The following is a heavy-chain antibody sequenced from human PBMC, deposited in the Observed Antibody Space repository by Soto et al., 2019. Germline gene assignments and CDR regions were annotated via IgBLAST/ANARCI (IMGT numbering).Heavy chain of an antibody. CDR1: GYTFSTYG. CDR3: ARAAWSSGSPRFDY. CDR2: ISVYNGDT. D-gene: IGHD3-10*01. Sequence: ASVKGSCKASGYTFSTYGSHWVRQAPGQGLEWMGWISVYNGDTNYAQKLQGRLTMTTDRSTSTAYMELRSLRSEDTAVYYCARAAWSSGSPRFDYWGQGTLVTVSS. J-gene: IGHJ4*02. V-gene: IGHV1-18*01.